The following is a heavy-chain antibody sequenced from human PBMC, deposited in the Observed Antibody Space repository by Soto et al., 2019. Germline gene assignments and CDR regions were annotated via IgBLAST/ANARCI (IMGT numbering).Heavy chain of an antibody. Sequence: SETLSLTCAVSGYSISSGYYWGWIRQPPGNGLEWIGSIYHSGSTYYNPSLKSRVTISVDTSKNQFSLKLSSVTAADTAVYYCARGGDIVVVPAAIHYGMDVWGQGTTVTVSS. CDR3: ARGGDIVVVPAAIHYGMDV. D-gene: IGHD2-2*01. CDR2: IYHSGST. V-gene: IGHV4-38-2*01. J-gene: IGHJ6*02. CDR1: GYSISSGYY.